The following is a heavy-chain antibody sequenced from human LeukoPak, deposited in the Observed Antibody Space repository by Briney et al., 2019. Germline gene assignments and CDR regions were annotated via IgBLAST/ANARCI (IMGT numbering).Heavy chain of an antibody. V-gene: IGHV4-39*02. CDR2: IYYSGST. J-gene: IGHJ4*02. CDR3: AREGIQLWLSAFDY. Sequence: SETLSLTCTVSGGSIGSSSYYWGWIRQPPGKGLEWIGSIYYSGSTYYNPSLKSRVTISVDTSKNQFSLKLSSVTAAGTAVYYCAREGIQLWLSAFDYWGQGTLVTVSS. CDR1: GGSIGSSSYY. D-gene: IGHD5-18*01.